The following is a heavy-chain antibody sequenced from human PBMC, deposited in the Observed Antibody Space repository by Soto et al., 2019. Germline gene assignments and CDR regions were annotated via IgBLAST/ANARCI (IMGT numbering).Heavy chain of an antibody. CDR2: ICGSGGST. CDR3: AKDQYSSSWNWFDP. J-gene: IGHJ5*02. D-gene: IGHD6-13*01. CDR1: GFTFSSYA. V-gene: IGHV3-23*01. Sequence: GGSLRLSCAASGFTFSSYAMRWVRQAPGKGLEWVSAICGSGGSTYYADSVKGRFTISRDNSKNTLYLQMNSLRAEDTAVYYCAKDQYSSSWNWFDPWGQGTLVTVSS.